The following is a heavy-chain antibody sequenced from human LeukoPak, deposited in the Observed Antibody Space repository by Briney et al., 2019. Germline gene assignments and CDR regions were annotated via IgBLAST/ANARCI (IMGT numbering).Heavy chain of an antibody. Sequence: SETLSLTCAVYGGSFSGYYWSWIRQPPGKGLEWIGEINHSGSTNYNPSLKSRVTISVDTSKNQFSLKLSSLTAADTAIYYCAREIYYDSSACDYWGQGTLVTVSS. D-gene: IGHD3-22*01. V-gene: IGHV4-34*01. CDR2: INHSGST. J-gene: IGHJ4*02. CDR1: GGSFSGYY. CDR3: AREIYYDSSACDY.